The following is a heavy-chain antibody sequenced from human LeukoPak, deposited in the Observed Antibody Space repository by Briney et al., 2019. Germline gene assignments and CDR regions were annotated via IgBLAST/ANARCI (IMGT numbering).Heavy chain of an antibody. J-gene: IGHJ3*01. Sequence: ASVKVSCKASGGTFSSYAISWVRQAPGQGLEWMGGIIPIFGTANYAQKFQGRVTITTDESTSTAYMELSSLRSEDTAVYYCARDRPTYYYDSSGYYFEAWGQGTMVTVSS. V-gene: IGHV1-69*05. D-gene: IGHD3-22*01. CDR3: ARDRPTYYYDSSGYYFEA. CDR2: IIPIFGTA. CDR1: GGTFSSYA.